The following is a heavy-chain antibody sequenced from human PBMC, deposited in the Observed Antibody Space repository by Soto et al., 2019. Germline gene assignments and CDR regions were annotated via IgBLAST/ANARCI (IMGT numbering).Heavy chain of an antibody. CDR2: VKSKADGGTA. Sequence: EVQLVESGGGLVQPGGSLRLSCAASGFSITNTWMHWVRQAPGKGLEWVGRVKSKADGGTADYAAPVKGRFTVSRDDSKTTQYLQMNSLKMAATAVYYCNSYPDFWGGHTPLWGQGTLVTVSS. CDR1: GFSITNTW. D-gene: IGHD3-3*01. CDR3: NSYPDFWGGHTPL. J-gene: IGHJ4*02. V-gene: IGHV3-15*07.